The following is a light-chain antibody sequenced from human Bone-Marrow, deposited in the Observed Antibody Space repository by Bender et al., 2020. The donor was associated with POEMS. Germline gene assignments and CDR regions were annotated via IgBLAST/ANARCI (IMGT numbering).Light chain of an antibody. Sequence: QSVLTQPPSVSGTPGQRVTISCSGSGSNIGGYPVNWYQQLPGTAPKLLIYGNTNRPSGVPDRFSGSRSGTSASLAITGLQAEDEADYYCQSYDNSLSASVFGGGTKLTVL. J-gene: IGLJ2*01. CDR2: GNT. V-gene: IGLV1-40*01. CDR1: GSNIGGYP. CDR3: QSYDNSLSASV.